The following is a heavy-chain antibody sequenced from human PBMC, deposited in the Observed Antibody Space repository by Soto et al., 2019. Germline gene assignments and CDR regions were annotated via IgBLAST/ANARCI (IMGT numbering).Heavy chain of an antibody. J-gene: IGHJ4*02. V-gene: IGHV3-23*01. D-gene: IGHD3-10*01. CDR2: INDSGGST. CDR1: GFTFSNYA. Sequence: GGSLRLSCAASGFTFSNYAMSWVRQAPGKGLEWVSAINDSGGSTYSADSVKGRFTISRDNSKNTLYLQMNSLRADDTAVYYCARRRDASGSYFDSWGQGTLVTVSS. CDR3: ARRRDASGSYFDS.